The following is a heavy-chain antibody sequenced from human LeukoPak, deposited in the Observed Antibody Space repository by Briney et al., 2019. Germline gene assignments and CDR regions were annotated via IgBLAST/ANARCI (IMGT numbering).Heavy chain of an antibody. CDR2: IRYDGSNK. CDR3: AKVLQESPRYYYYMDV. CDR1: GFTFSSYG. J-gene: IGHJ6*03. Sequence: GGSLRLSCAPSGFTFSSYGMHWVHQAPGKGLEWVAFIRYDGSNKYYADSVKGRFTISRDNSKNTLYLQMNSLRAEDTAVYYCAKVLQESPRYYYYMDVWGKGTTVTVSS. D-gene: IGHD4-11*01. V-gene: IGHV3-30*02.